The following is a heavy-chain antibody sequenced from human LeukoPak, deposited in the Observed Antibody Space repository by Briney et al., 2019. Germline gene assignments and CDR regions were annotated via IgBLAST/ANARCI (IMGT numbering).Heavy chain of an antibody. D-gene: IGHD3-16*01. J-gene: IGHJ3*02. CDR1: GYTFTSYD. CDR2: MNPNSGNT. V-gene: IGHV1-8*03. Sequence: ASVKVSCKSSGYTFTSYDINWVRQATGQGLEWMGWMNPNSGNTGYAQKFQGRVTITRNTSISTAYMELSSLRSEDTAVYYCARGATLRYAFDIWGQGTTVTVSS. CDR3: ARGATLRYAFDI.